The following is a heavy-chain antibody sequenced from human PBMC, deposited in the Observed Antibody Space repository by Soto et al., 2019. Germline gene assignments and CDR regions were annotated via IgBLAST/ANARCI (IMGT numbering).Heavy chain of an antibody. Sequence: EVQLLESGGGLVQPGGSLRLSCAASGFTFSSYAMSWVRQAPGKGLDWVSAISGSGGSTYYADSVKGRFTISRDNSKNTLYLQMNSLRAEDTAVYYCAKVYSSGWYYYYYGMDVWGQGTTVTVSS. V-gene: IGHV3-23*01. J-gene: IGHJ6*02. CDR3: AKVYSSGWYYYYYGMDV. D-gene: IGHD6-19*01. CDR1: GFTFSSYA. CDR2: ISGSGGST.